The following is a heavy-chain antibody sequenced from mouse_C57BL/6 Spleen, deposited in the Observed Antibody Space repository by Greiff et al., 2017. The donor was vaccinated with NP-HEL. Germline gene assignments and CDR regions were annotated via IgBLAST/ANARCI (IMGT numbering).Heavy chain of an antibody. Sequence: VQLQQSGAELVRPGSSVKLSCKASGYTFTSYWMHWVKQRPIQGLEWIGNIDPSDSETHYNQKFKDKATLTVDKSSSTAYMQLSSLTSEDSAVYYCARYYYGSSYSYAMDYWGQGTSVTVSS. V-gene: IGHV1-52*01. J-gene: IGHJ4*01. CDR1: GYTFTSYW. CDR3: ARYYYGSSYSYAMDY. D-gene: IGHD1-1*01. CDR2: IDPSDSET.